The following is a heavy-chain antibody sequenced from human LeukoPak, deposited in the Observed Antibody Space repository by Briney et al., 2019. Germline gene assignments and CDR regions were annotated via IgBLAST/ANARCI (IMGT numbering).Heavy chain of an antibody. D-gene: IGHD4-11*01. J-gene: IGHJ5*02. CDR2: IIPIFGTA. CDR3: ARGPPHDYSNYWFDP. CDR1: GGTFSSYA. Sequence: SSVKVSCKASGGTFSSYAISWVRQAPGQGLEWMGRIIPIFGTANYAQKFQGRVTITTDESTSTAYMELSSLRSEDTAVYYCARGPPHDYSNYWFDPWGQGTLVTVPS. V-gene: IGHV1-69*05.